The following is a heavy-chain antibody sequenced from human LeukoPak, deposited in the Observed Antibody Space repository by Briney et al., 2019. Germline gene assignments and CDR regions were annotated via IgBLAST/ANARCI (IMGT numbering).Heavy chain of an antibody. Sequence: ASVTVSCKASGYTFTSYAMHWVRQAPGQRLEWMGWINAGNGHTKYSQKLQGRVTITRDTSASTAYMELSSLRSEDTAVYSCASPAAPYYDILSGYSWGQGTLVTVSS. J-gene: IGHJ5*02. D-gene: IGHD3-9*01. CDR2: INAGNGHT. CDR3: ASPAAPYYDILSGYS. V-gene: IGHV1-3*01. CDR1: GYTFTSYA.